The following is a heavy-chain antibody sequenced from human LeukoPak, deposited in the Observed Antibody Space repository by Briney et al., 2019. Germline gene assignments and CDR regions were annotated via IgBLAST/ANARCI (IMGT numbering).Heavy chain of an antibody. J-gene: IGHJ6*03. V-gene: IGHV1-69*01. D-gene: IGHD3-3*01. CDR2: IIPIFGTA. CDR1: GGTFSSYA. CDR3: ARGGFWSFYYYYMDV. Sequence: SVKVSCKASGGTFSSYAISWVRQAPGQELEWMGGIIPIFGTANYAQKFQGRVTITADESTSTAYMELSSLRSEDTAVYYCARGGFWSFYYYYMDVWGKGTTVTVSS.